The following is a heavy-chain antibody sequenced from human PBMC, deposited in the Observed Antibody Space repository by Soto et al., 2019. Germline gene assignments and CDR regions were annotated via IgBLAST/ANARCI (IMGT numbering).Heavy chain of an antibody. D-gene: IGHD6-19*01. CDR2: IYYSGST. CDR3: AREGSSGWYVEPYYYGMDV. J-gene: IGHJ6*02. CDR1: GGSVSSGSYY. Sequence: QVQLQESGPGLVKPSETLSLTCTVSGGSVSSGSYYWSWIRQPPGKGLEWIGYIYYSGSTNYNPSLKSRVTISVATSKNQFSLKLSSVTAADTAVYYCAREGSSGWYVEPYYYGMDVWGQGTTVTVSS. V-gene: IGHV4-61*01.